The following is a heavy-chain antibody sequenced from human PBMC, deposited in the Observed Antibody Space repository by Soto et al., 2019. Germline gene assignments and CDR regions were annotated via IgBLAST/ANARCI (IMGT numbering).Heavy chain of an antibody. D-gene: IGHD2-2*01. CDR3: ARLHCHSPNCVPLEP. CDR1: GCSINDDTYY. CDR2: IYYSGTS. J-gene: IGHJ5*02. V-gene: IGHV4-39*01. Sequence: QLQLQESGPGLVKPSETLSLTCTVSGCSINDDTYYWGWIRQPPGKGLEWIGSIYYSGTSTYNPSLESRVTMSVDTSKKQLSLRLTSVTAADTAVYYCARLHCHSPNCVPLEPWGQGTLVIVSS.